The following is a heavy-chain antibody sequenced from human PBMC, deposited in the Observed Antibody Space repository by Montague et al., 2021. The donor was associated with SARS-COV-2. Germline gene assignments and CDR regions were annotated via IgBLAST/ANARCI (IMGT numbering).Heavy chain of an antibody. Sequence: LSLSLSASGFTFSDYYMSWIRQAPGKGLEWVSYISGRGSYTDYADSVKGRFTISRDNARKSLYLEMNSLRAEDTAVYYCARLVGVESNRRDYFNYWGQGTLVTVSS. CDR1: GFTFSDYY. CDR2: ISGRGSYT. V-gene: IGHV3-11*03. CDR3: ARLVGVESNRRDYFNY. J-gene: IGHJ4*02. D-gene: IGHD1-14*01.